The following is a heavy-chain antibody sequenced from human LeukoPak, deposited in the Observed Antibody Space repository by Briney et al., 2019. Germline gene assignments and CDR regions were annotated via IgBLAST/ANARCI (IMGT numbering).Heavy chain of an antibody. CDR3: AKDQGTAIFGVIIPDWYFDL. D-gene: IGHD3-3*01. J-gene: IGHJ2*01. Sequence: PGGSLRLSCTASGFTFSSYSMNWVRQAPGKGLEWVSSISSGSTYIYYADSVKGRFTVSRDNAKNSLYLQMNSLRAEDTAVYYCAKDQGTAIFGVIIPDWYFDLWGRGTLVTVSS. V-gene: IGHV3-21*01. CDR2: ISSGSTYI. CDR1: GFTFSSYS.